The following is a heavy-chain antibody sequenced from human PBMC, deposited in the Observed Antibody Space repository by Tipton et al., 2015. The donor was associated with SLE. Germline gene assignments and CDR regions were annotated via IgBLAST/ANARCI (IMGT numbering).Heavy chain of an antibody. CDR1: GGSISSSSYY. CDR2: LYYGVST. J-gene: IGHJ4*02. CDR3: ARHGYSDYGIDY. V-gene: IGHV4-39*07. D-gene: IGHD4-11*01. Sequence: TLSLTCTVSGGSISSSSYYWGWVRQPPGKGLEWIGSLYYGVSTYYNPSLKSRVTISVDTSKNQFSLKLNSVTAADTAVYYCARHGYSDYGIDYWGQGTLVTVSS.